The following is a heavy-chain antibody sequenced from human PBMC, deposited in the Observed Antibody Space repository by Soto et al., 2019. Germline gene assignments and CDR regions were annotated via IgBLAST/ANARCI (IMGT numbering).Heavy chain of an antibody. V-gene: IGHV4-34*01. D-gene: IGHD3-3*01. J-gene: IGHJ5*02. CDR3: ARKLEGSVRLVEWFSYMRFDP. Sequence: KTSKTLSRTCDVLGDSLTGYCWSWLGQPPGKGLEWIGDINFQGTTNYHPSLRTRVSMSVDTSKSQISLNMSSVTAADTALYFCARKLEGSVRLVEWFSYMRFDPWGPGTLVTVSS. CDR1: GDSLTGYC. CDR2: INFQGTT.